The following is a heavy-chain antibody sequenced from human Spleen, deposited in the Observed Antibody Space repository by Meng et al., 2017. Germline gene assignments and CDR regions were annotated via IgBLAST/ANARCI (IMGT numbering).Heavy chain of an antibody. J-gene: IGHJ5*02. CDR3: ARDDNWFDP. CDR1: GDSVSGNSVA. Sequence: QVQLHQSGPGLVQPSQTPSLTYAISGDSVSGNSVAWNWIRQSPSRGLEWLGRTYYRSKWYNDYAVSMKGRITINPDTSKNQFSLQLNSVTPEDTAVYYCARDDNWFDPWGQGTLVTVSS. V-gene: IGHV6-1*01. CDR2: TYYRSKWYN.